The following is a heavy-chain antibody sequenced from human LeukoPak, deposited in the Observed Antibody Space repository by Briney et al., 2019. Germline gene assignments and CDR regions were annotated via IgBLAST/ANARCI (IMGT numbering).Heavy chain of an antibody. Sequence: PSETLSLTCSVSGVSISNSDFYWGWIRQPPGKGLEWIGSIYYSGSTYYNPSLKSRVTISVDTSKNQFSLKLSSVTAADTAVYYCAKTGGSYDAFDIWGQGTMVTVSS. CDR2: IYYSGST. V-gene: IGHV4-39*01. CDR3: AKTGGSYDAFDI. D-gene: IGHD1-26*01. CDR1: GVSISNSDFY. J-gene: IGHJ3*02.